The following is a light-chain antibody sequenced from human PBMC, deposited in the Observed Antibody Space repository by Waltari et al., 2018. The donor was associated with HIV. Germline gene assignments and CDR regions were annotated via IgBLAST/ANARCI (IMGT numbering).Light chain of an antibody. J-gene: IGKJ4*01. CDR3: QQANSFPLT. CDR2: AAS. V-gene: IGKV1-12*01. CDR1: QGISSR. Sequence: DTQMTQSPPSLSASVGDRVTITCRASQGISSRLAWYQQKPVKVPKLLIYAASSLQSGVPSRFSGSGSGTDFTLTISSLQPEDFATYYCQQANSFPLTFGGGTKVEIK.